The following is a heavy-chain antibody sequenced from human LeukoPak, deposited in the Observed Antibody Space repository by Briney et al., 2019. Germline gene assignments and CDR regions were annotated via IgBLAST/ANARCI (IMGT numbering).Heavy chain of an antibody. V-gene: IGHV4-34*01. CDR3: ARVGLLWFGEPPFDY. Sequence: PSETLSLTCTVSGGSISGYYWSWIRQPPGKGLEWIGEINHSGSTNYNPSLKSRVTISVDTSKNQFSLKLSSVTAADTAVYYCARVGLLWFGEPPFDYWGQGTLVTVSS. D-gene: IGHD3-10*01. CDR2: INHSGST. J-gene: IGHJ4*02. CDR1: GGSISGYY.